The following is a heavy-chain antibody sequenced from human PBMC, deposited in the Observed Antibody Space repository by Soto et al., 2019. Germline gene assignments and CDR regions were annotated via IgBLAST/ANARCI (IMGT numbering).Heavy chain of an antibody. V-gene: IGHV1-69*01. CDR1: GGTFSSYA. Sequence: QVQLVQSGAEVKKPGSSVKVSCKASGGTFSSYAISWVRQAPGQGLEWMGGIIPIFGTANYAQKFQGRVTITADESTSTAYMELSSLRSEDTAVYYCARGQRGVVTYYYYGMDVWGQGTKVTVSS. J-gene: IGHJ6*02. CDR3: ARGQRGVVTYYYYGMDV. D-gene: IGHD3-3*01. CDR2: IIPIFGTA.